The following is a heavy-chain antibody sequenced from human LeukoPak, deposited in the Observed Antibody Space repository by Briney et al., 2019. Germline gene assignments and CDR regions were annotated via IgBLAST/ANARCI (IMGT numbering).Heavy chain of an antibody. J-gene: IGHJ3*02. Sequence: ASVKVSCKASGGTFSSYAISWVRQAPGQGLEWMGGIIPIFGTANYAQKFQGRVTITTDESTSTAYMELSSLRSEDTAVYYCARLGGGHSSSWYDAFDIWGQGTMVTVSS. D-gene: IGHD6-13*01. CDR2: IIPIFGTA. V-gene: IGHV1-69*05. CDR3: ARLGGGHSSSWYDAFDI. CDR1: GGTFSSYA.